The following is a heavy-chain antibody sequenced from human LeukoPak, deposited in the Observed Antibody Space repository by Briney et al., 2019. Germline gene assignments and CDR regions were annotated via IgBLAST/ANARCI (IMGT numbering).Heavy chain of an antibody. J-gene: IGHJ4*02. CDR3: ARLGYYDSSVDY. V-gene: IGHV5-51*01. D-gene: IGHD3-22*01. CDR2: IYPGDSNT. CDR1: GYTFTSYW. Sequence: GESLKISCKGSGYTFTSYWIGWVRQMPGKGLEWMGIIYPGDSNTRYGPSFQGQVTISADKSIGTAYLQWSGLKASDTAMYYCARLGYYDSSVDYWGQGTLVTVSP.